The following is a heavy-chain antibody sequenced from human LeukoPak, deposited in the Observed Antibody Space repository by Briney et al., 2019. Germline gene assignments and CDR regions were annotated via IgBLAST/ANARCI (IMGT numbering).Heavy chain of an antibody. D-gene: IGHD5-18*01. CDR1: GFTFGEFA. CDR3: ARLSSRWGDTYGTFDN. CDR2: ISWNSVRT. J-gene: IGHJ4*02. Sequence: PGGSLRLSCAASGFTFGEFAMHWVRQPPGKGPEWISGISWNSVRTDYADSVKGRFTISRDNAENSLYLQINSLTPEDTALYYCARLSSRWGDTYGTFDNWGQGTLVTVSS. V-gene: IGHV3-9*01.